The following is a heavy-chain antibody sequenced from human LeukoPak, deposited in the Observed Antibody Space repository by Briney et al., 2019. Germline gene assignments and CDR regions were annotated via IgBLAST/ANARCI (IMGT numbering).Heavy chain of an antibody. CDR1: GFTFSTYW. V-gene: IGHV3-74*01. CDR3: TTLYSPGGFGI. J-gene: IGHJ3*02. CDR2: IKSDGSST. Sequence: GGSLRLSCAASGFTFSTYWMYWVRQAPGKGLVWVSRIKSDGSSTSYADSVKGRFTISRDNAKNTLYLQMNSLRAEDTAVYYCTTLYSPGGFGIWGQGTVVTVSS. D-gene: IGHD5-12*01.